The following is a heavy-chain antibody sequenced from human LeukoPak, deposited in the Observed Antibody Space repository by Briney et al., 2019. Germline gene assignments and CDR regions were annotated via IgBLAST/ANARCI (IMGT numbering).Heavy chain of an antibody. Sequence: SETLSLTCTVSGYSISSDYYWGWIRQPPGKGLEWIGTIYHSGSTYYNPSLKRRVTISVDTSKNQFSLKLSSVTAADTAVYYCARDDNYGIFVNVDYWGQGTLVTVSS. D-gene: IGHD4-11*01. J-gene: IGHJ4*02. CDR2: IYHSGST. CDR3: ARDDNYGIFVNVDY. CDR1: GYSISSDYY. V-gene: IGHV4-38-2*02.